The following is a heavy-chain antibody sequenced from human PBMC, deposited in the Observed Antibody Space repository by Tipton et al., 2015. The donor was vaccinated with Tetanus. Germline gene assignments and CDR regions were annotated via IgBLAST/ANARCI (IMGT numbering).Heavy chain of an antibody. CDR1: GGSISSGGYY. D-gene: IGHD1-26*01. V-gene: IGHV4-31*03. Sequence: TLSLTCTVSGGSISSGGYYWSWIRQHPGKGLEWIGDIYFSGSTYYNPSLKSRVSISVDTSNNQFSLKLKSVTAADTAVYYCARDQARGARGWNYFDYWGQGPLVTVSS. CDR3: ARDQARGARGWNYFDY. J-gene: IGHJ4*02. CDR2: IYFSGST.